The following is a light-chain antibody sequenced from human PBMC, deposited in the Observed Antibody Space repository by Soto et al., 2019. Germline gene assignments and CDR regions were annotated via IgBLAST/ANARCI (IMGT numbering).Light chain of an antibody. V-gene: IGLV2-23*01. Sequence: QSVLTQPASVSGSPGQSITISCTGTSSDVGSYSLVSWYQQLPGKAPKLMIYEDIKRPSGVSNRFSGSKSGNTASLTISGLQTEDAADYYCCSYAVGTTLVFGGGTKLTVL. J-gene: IGLJ2*01. CDR2: EDI. CDR1: SSDVGSYSL. CDR3: CSYAVGTTLV.